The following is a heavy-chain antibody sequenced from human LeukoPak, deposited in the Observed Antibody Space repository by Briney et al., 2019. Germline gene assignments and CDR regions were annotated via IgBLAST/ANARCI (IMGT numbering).Heavy chain of an antibody. CDR1: GGTFSSYA. Sequence: SCKASGGTFSSYAMHWVRQAPGKGLEWVAVISYDGSNKYYADSVKGRFTISRDNSKNTLYLQMNSLRAEDTAVYYCARDGYNSLDYWGQGTLVTVSS. CDR2: ISYDGSNK. D-gene: IGHD5-24*01. V-gene: IGHV3-30-3*01. CDR3: ARDGYNSLDY. J-gene: IGHJ4*02.